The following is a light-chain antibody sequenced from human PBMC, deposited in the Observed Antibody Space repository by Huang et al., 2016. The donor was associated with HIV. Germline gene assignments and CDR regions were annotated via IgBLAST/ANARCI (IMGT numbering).Light chain of an antibody. CDR1: QRVGVY. Sequence: EIVLTQPPATLSLSPGDRATRSCRASQRVGVYLAWYQQKPGQAPRLLIFEASNRAPGIPGKFSCSGSGTDFTLTIDSLHPDDFAIYYCQQRTKWPPVLTFGGGTRVEIK. J-gene: IGKJ4*01. CDR2: EAS. CDR3: QQRTKWPPVLT. V-gene: IGKV3-11*01.